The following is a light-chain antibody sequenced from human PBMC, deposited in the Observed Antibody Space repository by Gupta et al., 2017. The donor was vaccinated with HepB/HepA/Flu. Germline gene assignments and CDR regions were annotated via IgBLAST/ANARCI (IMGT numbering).Light chain of an antibody. Sequence: SYELTPPPSASVSPGHTASITCSGDKLGDKYACWYQQKPGQSPVLVIYQDSKRPSGIPERFSGSNSGNTATLTISGTQAMDEADYYCQAWDSSTVVFGGGTKLTVL. CDR1: KLGDKY. V-gene: IGLV3-1*01. J-gene: IGLJ2*01. CDR3: QAWDSSTVV. CDR2: QDS.